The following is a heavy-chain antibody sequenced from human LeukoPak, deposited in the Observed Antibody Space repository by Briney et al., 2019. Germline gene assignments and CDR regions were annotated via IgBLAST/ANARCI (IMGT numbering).Heavy chain of an antibody. CDR2: IRSKAYGGTT. D-gene: IGHD3-9*01. J-gene: IGHJ5*02. V-gene: IGHV3-49*04. CDR1: GFTFDDYA. CDR3: TRVQHDILTGLWALGWFDP. Sequence: GGSLRLSCAASGFTFDDYAMHWVRQAPGKGLEWVGFIRSKAYGGTTEYAASVKGRFTISRDDSKSIAYLQMNSLKTEDTAVYYCTRVQHDILTGLWALGWFDPWGQGTLVTVSS.